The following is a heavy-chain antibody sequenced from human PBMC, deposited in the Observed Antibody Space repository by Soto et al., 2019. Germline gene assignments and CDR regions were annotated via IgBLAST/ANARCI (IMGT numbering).Heavy chain of an antibody. CDR1: GFSFSRFA. CDR3: ARENSVQAWLHHFDH. J-gene: IGHJ4*02. V-gene: IGHV3-48*03. Sequence: SGGSLRLSCEASGFSFSRFAMNWVRQAPGRGLEWVSYICDDGASIYYADSLKGRFTISKNNAKNTLSLQKNNLRAEDTAVYYCARENSVQAWLHHFDHWGLGTLVTVSS. D-gene: IGHD5-18*01. CDR2: ICDDGASI.